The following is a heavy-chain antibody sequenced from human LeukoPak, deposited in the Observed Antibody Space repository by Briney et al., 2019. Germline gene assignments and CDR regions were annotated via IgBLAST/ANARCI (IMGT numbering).Heavy chain of an antibody. CDR3: ARQRGPNWFDP. Sequence: GESLKISCQASGYSFSSYWSVWVRQLPGKGLEWMGIIYPGDSDTRYSPSFQGQVTISADKSISTAFLQWSSLKASDSATYYCARQRGPNWFDPWGQGTLVTVSS. J-gene: IGHJ5*02. CDR2: IYPGDSDT. D-gene: IGHD3-10*01. CDR1: GYSFSSYW. V-gene: IGHV5-51*01.